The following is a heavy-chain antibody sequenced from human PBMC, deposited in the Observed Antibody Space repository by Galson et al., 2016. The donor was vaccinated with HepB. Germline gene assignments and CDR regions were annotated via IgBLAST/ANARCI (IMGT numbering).Heavy chain of an antibody. CDR2: IWYDGTNK. D-gene: IGHD2-2*01. Sequence: SLRLSCAASGFTFRSYGMDWVRQAPGKGLEWVALIWYDGTNKYYADSVKGRFTISRDNSKNTLYLQMNSLRAEDTALYYCAREGFKGPASTGHMDVWGKGTTVTVSS. V-gene: IGHV3-33*01. CDR1: GFTFRSYG. CDR3: AREGFKGPASTGHMDV. J-gene: IGHJ6*03.